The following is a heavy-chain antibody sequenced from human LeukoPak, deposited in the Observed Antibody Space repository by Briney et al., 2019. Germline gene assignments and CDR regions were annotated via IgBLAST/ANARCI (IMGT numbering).Heavy chain of an antibody. D-gene: IGHD3-22*01. CDR1: GFTFSSYS. CDR2: ISSSSSYI. Sequence: NPGGSLRLSCAASGFTFSSYSMNWVRQAPGKGLEWVSSISSSSSYIYYADSVKGRFTISRDNAKNSLYLQMNSLRAEDTAVYYCAREAYYYDSSGYYQLLPFDYWGQGTLVTVSS. CDR3: AREAYYYDSSGYYQLLPFDY. V-gene: IGHV3-21*01. J-gene: IGHJ4*02.